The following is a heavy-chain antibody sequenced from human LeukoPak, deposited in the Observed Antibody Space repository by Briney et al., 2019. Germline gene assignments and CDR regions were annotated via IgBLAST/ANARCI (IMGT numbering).Heavy chain of an antibody. CDR3: AKDDGGSYYICYYYMDV. CDR2: ISGSGGNT. Sequence: GGTLRLSCAASGFTFSNYGMSWVRQAPGKGLEWVSAISGSGGNTYYADSVKGRFTISRDNSKNTLYLQMNSLRAEDTAVYYCAKDDGGSYYICYYYMDVWGKGTTVTISS. D-gene: IGHD3-16*01. CDR1: GFTFSNYG. V-gene: IGHV3-23*01. J-gene: IGHJ6*03.